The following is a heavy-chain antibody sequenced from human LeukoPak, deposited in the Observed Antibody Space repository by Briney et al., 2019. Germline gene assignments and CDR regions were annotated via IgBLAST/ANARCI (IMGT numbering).Heavy chain of an antibody. D-gene: IGHD5-18*01. Sequence: GGSLRLSCAASGFTFSSYTMNWVRQAPGKGLEWVSYISSSSSAIYYADSVKGRFTISRDNAKNSLYLQMNSLRDEDTAVYYCARYVDKTMLTWGQGTLVTVSS. CDR1: GFTFSSYT. CDR2: ISSSSSAI. J-gene: IGHJ4*02. V-gene: IGHV3-48*02. CDR3: ARYVDKTMLT.